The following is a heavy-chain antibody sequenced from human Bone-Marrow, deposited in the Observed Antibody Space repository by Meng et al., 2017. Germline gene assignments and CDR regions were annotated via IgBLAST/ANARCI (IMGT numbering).Heavy chain of an antibody. J-gene: IGHJ4*02. Sequence: QITLKEAGPTLVKPTQTLTPTCTFSGFSLSTSGVGVGWIRQPPGKALEWLALIYWDDDKRYSPSLKSRLTITKDTSKNQVVLTMTNMDPVDTATYYCAHTRIAVAGTGVYYWGQGTLVTVSS. D-gene: IGHD6-19*01. V-gene: IGHV2-5*02. CDR3: AHTRIAVAGTGVYY. CDR1: GFSLSTSGVG. CDR2: IYWDDDK.